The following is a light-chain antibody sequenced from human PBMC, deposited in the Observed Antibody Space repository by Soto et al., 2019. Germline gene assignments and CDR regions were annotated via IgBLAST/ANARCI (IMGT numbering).Light chain of an antibody. Sequence: EVVLTQSPATLSLSPGERSTLSCRASQSIRTSLAWYQQKPGQAPRLVIFDASNRANGVPARFGGSGSGTDFTLTINSLEPEDFAVYYCQQYNDWPTFGQGTKVDI. V-gene: IGKV3-11*01. CDR3: QQYNDWPT. J-gene: IGKJ1*01. CDR2: DAS. CDR1: QSIRTS.